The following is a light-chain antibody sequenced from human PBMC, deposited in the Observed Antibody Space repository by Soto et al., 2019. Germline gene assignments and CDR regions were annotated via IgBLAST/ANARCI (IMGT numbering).Light chain of an antibody. Sequence: ETVMTQSPATLSVSPGDRVTLACRASQSIGTNLLWLQQSPGQPPRLLISGASDRVAGVPDRFSGSGSGTDCTLTLSGLQSEDCAVHYCQQYDGWPRTFGQGTKLEIK. CDR1: QSIGTN. V-gene: IGKV3-15*01. CDR2: GAS. CDR3: QQYDGWPRT. J-gene: IGKJ2*01.